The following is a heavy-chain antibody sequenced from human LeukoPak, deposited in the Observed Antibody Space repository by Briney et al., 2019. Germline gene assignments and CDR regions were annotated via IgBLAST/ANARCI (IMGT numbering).Heavy chain of an antibody. Sequence: GGSLRLSCAASGFTFSSYPMHWVRQAPGKGLEYVSGISSDGIGTYYANSVKERFTISRDNSKNTLYLQMGSLRAEDMAVYYCARASSAHGRAFDIWGQGTMVTVSS. CDR3: ARASSAHGRAFDI. V-gene: IGHV3-64*01. CDR2: ISSDGIGT. CDR1: GFTFSSYP. J-gene: IGHJ3*02. D-gene: IGHD6-25*01.